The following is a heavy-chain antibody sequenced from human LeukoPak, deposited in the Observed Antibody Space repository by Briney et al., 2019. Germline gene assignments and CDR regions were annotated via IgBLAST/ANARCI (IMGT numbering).Heavy chain of an antibody. CDR1: GLTFISYA. J-gene: IGHJ4*02. V-gene: IGHV3-30*04. Sequence: PGWSLRRSCSASGLTFISYAMHLVRHAPGKGLQGVAVISYDGSNKYYADSVKGQFTIPIYNSKTTLYLQMNSTSPEATAVYYCATATIFGVVIYYWGQGTLVIVSS. CDR2: ISYDGSNK. D-gene: IGHD3-3*01. CDR3: ATATIFGVVIYY.